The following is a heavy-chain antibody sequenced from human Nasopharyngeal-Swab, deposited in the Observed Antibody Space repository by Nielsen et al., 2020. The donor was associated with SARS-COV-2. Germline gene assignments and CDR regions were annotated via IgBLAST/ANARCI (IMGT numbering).Heavy chain of an antibody. CDR3: ARDLNYYGYYFDF. D-gene: IGHD3-10*01. J-gene: IGHJ4*02. V-gene: IGHV7-4-1*02. CDR2: INTNTGNP. Sequence: ASVTVSCKASGYTFISYAINWVRQAPAQGLEGMGSINTNTGNPTFAQGFTGRFVFSLDTSVKTAYLQITSLKAEDTAMYYCARDLNYYGYYFDFWGQGTQVTVSS. CDR1: GYTFISYA.